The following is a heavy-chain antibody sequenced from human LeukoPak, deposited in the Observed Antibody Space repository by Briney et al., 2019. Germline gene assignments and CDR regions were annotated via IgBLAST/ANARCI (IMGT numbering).Heavy chain of an antibody. CDR2: ISNSGST. J-gene: IGHJ4*02. D-gene: IGHD2/OR15-2a*01. Sequence: SETLSLTCTVSDASVSSDYWTWIRQPPGKGLEWIGYISNSGSTNYNPSLKSRVTMSVDTSKNWFSLRLTSVTAADTAVYYCARGPNNFDYWGQGTLVTVSS. V-gene: IGHV4-59*02. CDR3: ARGPNNFDY. CDR1: DASVSSDY.